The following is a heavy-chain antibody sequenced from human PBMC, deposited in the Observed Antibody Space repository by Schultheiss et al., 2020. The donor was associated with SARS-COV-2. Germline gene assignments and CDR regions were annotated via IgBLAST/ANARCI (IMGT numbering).Heavy chain of an antibody. CDR3: AKDLATDYYDLR. CDR2: ISSSSSYI. J-gene: IGHJ4*02. CDR1: GFTFSSYS. V-gene: IGHV3-21*01. Sequence: GGSLRLSCAASGFTFSSYSMNWVRQAPGKGLEWVSSISSSSSYIYYADSVKGRFTISRDNSKNTLYLQMNSLRAEDTAVYYCAKDLATDYYDLRWGQGTLVTVSS. D-gene: IGHD3-22*01.